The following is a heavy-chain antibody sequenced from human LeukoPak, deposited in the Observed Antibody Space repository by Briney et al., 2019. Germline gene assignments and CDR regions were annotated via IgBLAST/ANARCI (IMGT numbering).Heavy chain of an antibody. J-gene: IGHJ4*02. CDR2: ISGSGGST. D-gene: IGHD2-15*01. V-gene: IGHV3-23*01. Sequence: GGSLRLSCAASGFTFSSYAMSWVRQAPGEGLEWVSAISGSGGSTYYADSVKGRFTISRDNSKNTLYLQMNSLRAEDTAVYYCAKDLHRDIVVVVAANYFDYWGQGTLVTVSS. CDR1: GFTFSSYA. CDR3: AKDLHRDIVVVVAANYFDY.